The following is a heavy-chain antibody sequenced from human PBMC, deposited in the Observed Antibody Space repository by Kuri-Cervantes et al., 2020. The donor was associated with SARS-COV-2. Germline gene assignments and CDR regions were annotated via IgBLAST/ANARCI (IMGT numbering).Heavy chain of an antibody. CDR1: GGSISSGSYY. D-gene: IGHD2-2*01. V-gene: IGHV4-61*02. Sequence: SETLSLTCTVSGGSISSGSYYWSWIRQPAGKGLEWIGRIYTSGSTNYNPSLKSRVTISVDTSKNQFSLKLSSVTAADTAMYYCARAAGPAARTSWFDPWGQGTLVTVSS. J-gene: IGHJ5*02. CDR3: ARAAGPAARTSWFDP. CDR2: IYTSGST.